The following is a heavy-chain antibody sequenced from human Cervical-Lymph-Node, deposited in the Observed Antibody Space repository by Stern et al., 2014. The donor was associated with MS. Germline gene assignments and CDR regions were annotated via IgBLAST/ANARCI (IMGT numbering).Heavy chain of an antibody. D-gene: IGHD2-8*01. CDR1: GYRFTSYW. Sequence: EVQLVESGAELKRPGESLQISCLVSGYRFTSYWLAWVRQTPGKGLEWVGIIYPDDSATIYSPSFPGPVNISDGKSLATVFLKWESLKPSDSAVYSCARQNGATSSRLEYWGQGTQVTVSS. J-gene: IGHJ4*02. CDR2: IYPDDSAT. CDR3: ARQNGATSSRLEY. V-gene: IGHV5-51*01.